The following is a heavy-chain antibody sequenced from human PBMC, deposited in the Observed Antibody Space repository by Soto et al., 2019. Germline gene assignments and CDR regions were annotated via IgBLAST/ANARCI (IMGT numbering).Heavy chain of an antibody. J-gene: IGHJ6*02. CDR1: GGSISSYY. V-gene: IGHV4-59*01. CDR2: IYYSGST. Sequence: WETLSLTCTVSGGSISSYYWSWIRQPPGKGLEWIGYIYYSGSTNYNPSLKSRVTISVDTSKNQFSLKLSSVTAADTAVYYCARDPTILDVYGMDVWGQGTTVTVSS. D-gene: IGHD3-3*01. CDR3: ARDPTILDVYGMDV.